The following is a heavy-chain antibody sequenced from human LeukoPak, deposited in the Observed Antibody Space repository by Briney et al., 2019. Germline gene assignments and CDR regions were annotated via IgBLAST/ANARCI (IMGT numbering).Heavy chain of an antibody. CDR1: GGSFSGYY. J-gene: IGHJ5*02. V-gene: IGHV4-34*01. CDR2: INHSGST. CDR3: ARSRRYYDILTGPGQSRWLDP. Sequence: SETLSLTCAVYGGSFSGYYWSWIRQPPGKGLEWIGEINHSGSTNYNPSLKSRVTISVDTSKNQFSLKLSSVTAADTAVYYCARSRRYYDILTGPGQSRWLDPWGQGTLVTVSS. D-gene: IGHD3-9*01.